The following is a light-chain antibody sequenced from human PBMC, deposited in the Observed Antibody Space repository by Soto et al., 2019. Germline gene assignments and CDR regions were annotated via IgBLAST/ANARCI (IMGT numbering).Light chain of an antibody. CDR2: GAS. V-gene: IGKV3-20*01. J-gene: IGKJ1*01. CDR1: QSVSSSY. CDR3: QQYGSSLTWT. Sequence: VLTQSPGTLSLTPGERATLSCRASQSVSSSYLAWYQQKPGQAPRLLIYGASSRATGIPDRFSGSGSGTDFTLTISRLEPEDFAVYYCQQYGSSLTWTFGQGTMVDIK.